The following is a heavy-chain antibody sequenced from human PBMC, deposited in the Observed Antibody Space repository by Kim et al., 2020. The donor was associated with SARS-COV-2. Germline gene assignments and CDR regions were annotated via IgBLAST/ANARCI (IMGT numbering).Heavy chain of an antibody. D-gene: IGHD1-7*01. CDR3: ARALYNWNYVGYDP. CDR2: IYYSGST. V-gene: IGHV4-59*13. Sequence: SETLSLTCTVSGGSISSYYWSWIRQPPGKGLEWIGYIYYSGSTNYNPSLKSRVTISVDTSKNQFSLKLSSVTAADTAVYYCARALYNWNYVGYDPWGQGTLVTVSS. J-gene: IGHJ5*02. CDR1: GGSISSYY.